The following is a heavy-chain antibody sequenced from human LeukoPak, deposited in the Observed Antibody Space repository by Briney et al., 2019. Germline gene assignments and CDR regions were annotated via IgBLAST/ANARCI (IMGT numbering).Heavy chain of an antibody. CDR2: IYNDGSST. J-gene: IGHJ3*02. Sequence: GGSLRLSCAASGFTFSHYWMHWVRQAPGKGLVWVSRIYNDGSSTIYADSVKGRFTISRDNAKSTLYLQMNSLRAEDTAVYYCARVRGGSGRSYAADAFDIWGQGTMVTVSS. CDR3: ARVRGGSGRSYAADAFDI. V-gene: IGHV3-74*01. D-gene: IGHD1-26*01. CDR1: GFTFSHYW.